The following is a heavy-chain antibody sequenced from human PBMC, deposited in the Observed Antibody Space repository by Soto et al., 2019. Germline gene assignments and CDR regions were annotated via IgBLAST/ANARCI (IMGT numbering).Heavy chain of an antibody. CDR2: IYYSGNS. V-gene: IGHV4-31*03. J-gene: IGHJ4*02. CDR1: GGSISSGGDY. Sequence: TLSVTCTVSGGSISSGGDYWSWIRPHPGKGLEWIGYIYYSGNSDYNPSLRSRVTISVDTSKNQFSLNLSSVTAADTAVYYCARDKITGLFDYWGQGTLVTVSS. D-gene: IGHD2-8*02. CDR3: ARDKITGLFDY.